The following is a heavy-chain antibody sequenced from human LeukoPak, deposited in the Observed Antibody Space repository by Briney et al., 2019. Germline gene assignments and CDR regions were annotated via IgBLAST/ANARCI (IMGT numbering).Heavy chain of an antibody. CDR2: IEQDGTKE. Sequence: PGGSLRLTCAAPGLTFTPPWMTWVRQAPEKGLEWVATIEQDGTKEYYVDSVKGRFTISRDNAKNSLYLQMNSLRADDTAVYYCVRDFDYWGQGTLVTVSS. J-gene: IGHJ4*02. CDR3: VRDFDY. V-gene: IGHV3-7*01. CDR1: GLTFTPPW.